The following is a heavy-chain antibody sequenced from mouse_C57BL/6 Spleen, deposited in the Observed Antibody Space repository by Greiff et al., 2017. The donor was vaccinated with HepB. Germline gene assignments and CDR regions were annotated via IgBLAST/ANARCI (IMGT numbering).Heavy chain of an antibody. CDR1: GFTFSDYY. CDR2: ISNGGGST. Sequence: EVNVVESGGGLVQPGGSLKLSCAASGFTFSDYYMYWVRQTPEKRLEWVAYISNGGGSTYYPDTVKGRFTISRDNAKNTLYLQMSRLKSEDTAMYYCASDSSGRLDYWGQGTTLTVSS. J-gene: IGHJ2*01. CDR3: ASDSSGRLDY. V-gene: IGHV5-12*01. D-gene: IGHD3-2*02.